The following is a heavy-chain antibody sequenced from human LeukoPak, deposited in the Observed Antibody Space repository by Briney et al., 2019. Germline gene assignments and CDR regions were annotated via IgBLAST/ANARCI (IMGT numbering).Heavy chain of an antibody. J-gene: IGHJ4*02. Sequence: GGSLRLSCADSGVTLRSYEMNWVRQAPGKGLEWVSYISSSGSTIYYADSVKGRFTISRDNAKNSLYLQMNSLRAEDTAVYYCARSDNYYDSSGYFYWGQGTLVTVSS. CDR1: GVTLRSYE. D-gene: IGHD3-22*01. CDR2: ISSSGSTI. V-gene: IGHV3-48*03. CDR3: ARSDNYYDSSGYFY.